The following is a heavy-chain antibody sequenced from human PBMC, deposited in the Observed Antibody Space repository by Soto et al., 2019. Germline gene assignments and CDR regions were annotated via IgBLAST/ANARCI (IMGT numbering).Heavy chain of an antibody. CDR1: GFSLTSPGMC. CDR2: IERDDDDK. J-gene: IGHJ6*02. V-gene: IGHV2-70*13. D-gene: IGHD1-20*01. CDR3: ARSIRGPRRFNGMDV. Sequence: SGPTLVNPTETLTLTCTVSGFSLTSPGMCVSWIRQSPGKALEWLALIERDDDDKYYSTSLKTRLTISKDTRKNQVVLTMANMEPADTATYYCARSIRGPRRFNGMDVWGQGTTVTVSS.